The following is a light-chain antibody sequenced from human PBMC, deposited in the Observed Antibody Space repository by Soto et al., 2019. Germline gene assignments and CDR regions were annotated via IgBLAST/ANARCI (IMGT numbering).Light chain of an antibody. Sequence: ETVMTQSSATLSVSPGERATLSCRASQSVYSSLAWYQQKPGQAPRLLIYGASTRATNIPARFSGSGSGTEFTLTISRLQSEDFAVYYCQQYNNWPPWTFGQGTKV. CDR1: QSVYSS. V-gene: IGKV3-15*01. CDR3: QQYNNWPPWT. CDR2: GAS. J-gene: IGKJ1*01.